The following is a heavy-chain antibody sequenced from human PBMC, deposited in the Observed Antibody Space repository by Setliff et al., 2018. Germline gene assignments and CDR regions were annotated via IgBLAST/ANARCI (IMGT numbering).Heavy chain of an antibody. J-gene: IGHJ4*02. CDR3: SRLVRYCTTTTCQRASGAEF. Sequence: ASVKVSCKASGYTFTNYGINWVRQAPGQGLEWMGWISAYTGNTNYAQKLQGRVSMTTDTSTSTAYMELRSLTSDDTAVYYCSRLVRYCTTTTCQRASGAEFWGQGTLVTVPS. CDR2: ISAYTGNT. V-gene: IGHV1-18*01. D-gene: IGHD2-8*01. CDR1: GYTFTNYG.